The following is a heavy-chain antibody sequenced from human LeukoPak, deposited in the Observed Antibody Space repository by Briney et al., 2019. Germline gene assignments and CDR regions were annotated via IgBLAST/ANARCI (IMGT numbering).Heavy chain of an antibody. D-gene: IGHD3-3*01. CDR2: IYHSGST. Sequence: SETLSLTCAVSSYSISSGYYWGWIRQPPGKGLEWIGSIYHSGSTYYNPSLKSRVTISVDTSKNQFSLKLSSVTAADTAVYYCARLKHRDYDFWSGYPYWGQGTLVTVSS. CDR3: ARLKHRDYDFWSGYPY. J-gene: IGHJ4*02. V-gene: IGHV4-38-2*01. CDR1: SYSISSGYY.